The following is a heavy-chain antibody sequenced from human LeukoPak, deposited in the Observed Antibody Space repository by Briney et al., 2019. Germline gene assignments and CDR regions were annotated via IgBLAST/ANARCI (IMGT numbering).Heavy chain of an antibody. D-gene: IGHD1-7*01. V-gene: IGHV1-69*01. Sequence: SVKVSCKASGGTFSSYAISWVRQAPGQGLEWMGGIIPIFGTANYAQKFQGRVTITADESTSTAYMELSRLRSDDTAVYYCARGAPRITGTRRWFDPWGQGTLVTVSS. CDR3: ARGAPRITGTRRWFDP. CDR2: IIPIFGTA. CDR1: GGTFSSYA. J-gene: IGHJ5*02.